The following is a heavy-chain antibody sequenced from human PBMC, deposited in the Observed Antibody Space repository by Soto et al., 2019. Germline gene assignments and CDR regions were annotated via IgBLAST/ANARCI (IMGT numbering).Heavy chain of an antibody. CDR3: ARVSGSYYYGMDV. J-gene: IGHJ6*02. CDR2: IYYSGST. D-gene: IGHD1-26*01. Sequence: SETLSLTCAVSGGSISSYYWSWIRQPPGKGLEWIGYIYYSGSTNYNPSLKSRVTISVDTSKNQFSLKLSSVTAADTAVYYCARVSGSYYYGMDVWGQGTTVTVSS. CDR1: GGSISSYY. V-gene: IGHV4-59*12.